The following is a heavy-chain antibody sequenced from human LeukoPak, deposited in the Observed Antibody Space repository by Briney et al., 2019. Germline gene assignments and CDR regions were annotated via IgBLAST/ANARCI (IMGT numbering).Heavy chain of an antibody. CDR3: ARVLYSSSWLNYYYYGMDV. CDR1: GYTFTSYG. J-gene: IGHJ6*02. D-gene: IGHD6-13*01. CDR2: ISAYNGNT. V-gene: IGHV1-18*01. Sequence: ASVKVSCKASGYTFTSYGISWVRQAPGQGLEWMGWISAYNGNTNYAQKFQGRVTITADESTSTAYMELSSLRSEDTAVYYCARVLYSSSWLNYYYYGMDVWGQGTTVTVSS.